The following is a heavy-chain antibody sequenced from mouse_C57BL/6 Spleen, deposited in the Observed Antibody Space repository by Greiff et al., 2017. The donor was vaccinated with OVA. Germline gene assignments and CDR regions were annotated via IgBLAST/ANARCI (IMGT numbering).Heavy chain of an antibody. CDR1: GFSFNTYA. V-gene: IGHV10-1*01. D-gene: IGHD4-1*01. Sequence: EVKLVESGGGLVQPKGSLKLSCAASGFSFNTYAMNWVRQAPGKGLEWVARIRSKSNNYATYYADSVKDRFTISRDDSESMLYLQMNNLKTEDTAMYYCVRRELTGQCAYWGQGTLVTVSA. CDR3: VRRELTGQCAY. CDR2: IRSKSNNYAT. J-gene: IGHJ3*01.